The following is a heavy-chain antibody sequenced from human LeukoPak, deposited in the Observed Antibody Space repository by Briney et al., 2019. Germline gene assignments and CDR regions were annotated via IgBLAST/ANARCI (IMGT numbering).Heavy chain of an antibody. CDR1: GGSISSGDYY. Sequence: PSETLSLTCTVSGGSISSGDYYWSWIRQPPGKGLEWIGYIYYSGSTYYNPSPKSRVTISVDTSKNQFSLKLSSVTAADTAVYYCARDSSDTAMVASDAFDIWGQGTMVTVSS. J-gene: IGHJ3*02. CDR3: ARDSSDTAMVASDAFDI. V-gene: IGHV4-30-4*08. CDR2: IYYSGST. D-gene: IGHD5-18*01.